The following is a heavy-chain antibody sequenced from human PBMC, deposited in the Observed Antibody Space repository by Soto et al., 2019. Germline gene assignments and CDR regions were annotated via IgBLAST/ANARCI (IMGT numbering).Heavy chain of an antibody. CDR2: INHSGST. Sequence: QVQLPQWGGGLLKPAETLSLPCSVYGGSFSCPNWRWMRQPTGKGLEWIGDINHSGSTKYTPSLKSRVTISIDMSKNQYSLKVSSVTAADTAVYYCARGWGFGFDPWGQGILVTVSS. J-gene: IGHJ5*02. CDR3: ARGWGFGFDP. CDR1: GGSFSCPN. D-gene: IGHD3-10*01. V-gene: IGHV4-34*01.